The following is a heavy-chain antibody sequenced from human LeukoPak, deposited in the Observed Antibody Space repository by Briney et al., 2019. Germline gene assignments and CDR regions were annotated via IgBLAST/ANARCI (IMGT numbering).Heavy chain of an antibody. D-gene: IGHD2-2*01. CDR2: ISWNSGSI. CDR1: GFTFDDYA. J-gene: IGHJ4*02. Sequence: PGRSLRLSCAASGFTFDDYAMHWVRRAPGKGLEWVSGISWNSGSIGYADSVKGRFTISRDNAKNSLYLQMNSLRAEDTALYYCAKGPFLGYCSSTSCVFDYWGQGTLVTVSS. V-gene: IGHV3-9*01. CDR3: AKGPFLGYCSSTSCVFDY.